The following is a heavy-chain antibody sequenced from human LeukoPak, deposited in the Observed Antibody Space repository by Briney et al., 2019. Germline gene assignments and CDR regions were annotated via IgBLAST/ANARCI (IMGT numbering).Heavy chain of an antibody. CDR2: INPNSGGT. V-gene: IGHV1-2*02. CDR1: GYTFTGYY. CDR3: ASWRDGYNSADY. J-gene: IGHJ4*02. D-gene: IGHD5-24*01. Sequence: ASVKVSCKASGYTFTGYYMHWVRQAPGQGLEWMGWINPNSGGTNYAQKFQGRVTMTRDTSISTAYMEPSRLRSDDTAVYYCASWRDGYNSADYWGQGTLVTVSS.